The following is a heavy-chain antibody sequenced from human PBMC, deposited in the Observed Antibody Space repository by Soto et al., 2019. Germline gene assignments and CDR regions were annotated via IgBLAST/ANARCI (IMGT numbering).Heavy chain of an antibody. J-gene: IGHJ5*02. CDR3: AKDSSSWTKGGNWFDP. CDR1: GFTFDYYT. D-gene: IGHD6-13*01. Sequence: GGSLRLSCAASGFTFDYYTMHWVRQAPGKGLEWVSLISWDGGSTYYADSVKGRFTISRDNSKNSLYLQMNSLRTEDTALYYCAKDSSSWTKGGNWFDPWGQGTLVTVSS. V-gene: IGHV3-43*01. CDR2: ISWDGGST.